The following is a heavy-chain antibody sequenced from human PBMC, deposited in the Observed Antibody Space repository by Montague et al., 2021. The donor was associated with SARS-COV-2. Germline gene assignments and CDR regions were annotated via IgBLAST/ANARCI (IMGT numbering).Heavy chain of an antibody. D-gene: IGHD3-3*01. V-gene: IGHV4-59*08. CDR2: IYYSGST. Sequence: SETLSLTCTVSGGPISSYYWSWIRQPPGKGLEWIGYIYYSGSTNYNPSLKSRVTISVDTSKNQFSLKLSPVTAADTAVYYCARQRRYQLPSTSFGVVMADGFDIWGQGTMVTVSS. CDR3: ARQRRYQLPSTSFGVVMADGFDI. J-gene: IGHJ3*02. CDR1: GGPISSYY.